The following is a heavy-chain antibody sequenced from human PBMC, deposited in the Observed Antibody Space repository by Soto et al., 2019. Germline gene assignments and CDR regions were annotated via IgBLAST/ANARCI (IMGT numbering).Heavy chain of an antibody. V-gene: IGHV3-30*18. CDR1: GFIFSNYG. J-gene: IGHJ5*02. CDR3: AKDRIAATGTNWFDP. Sequence: GGSLRLSCAASGFIFSNYGMHWVRQAPGKGLEWVALISYDGSGKYYADSVRGRFTISRDNSKNTLYPQMNSLRAEDTAVYYCAKDRIAATGTNWFDPWGQGTLVTVSS. CDR2: ISYDGSGK. D-gene: IGHD6-13*01.